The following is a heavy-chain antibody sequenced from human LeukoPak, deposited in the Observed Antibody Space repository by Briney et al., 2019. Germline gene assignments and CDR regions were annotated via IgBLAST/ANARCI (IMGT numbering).Heavy chain of an antibody. CDR3: ARRYSGCGVDY. CDR2: VSGSGSST. J-gene: IGHJ4*02. D-gene: IGHD5-12*01. Sequence: GGSLRLSCAASGFTFTDYHMNRIRQAPGKGLEWISYVSGSGSSTNYADSVEGRFTISRDNAKDSLYLQMNSVRADDTAVYYCARRYSGCGVDYWGQGTLVTVSS. CDR1: GFTFTDYH. V-gene: IGHV3-11*03.